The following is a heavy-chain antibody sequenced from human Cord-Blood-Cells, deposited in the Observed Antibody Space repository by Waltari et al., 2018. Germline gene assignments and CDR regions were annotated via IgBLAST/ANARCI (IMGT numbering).Heavy chain of an antibody. J-gene: IGHJ4*02. CDR1: GGSFSGYY. CDR3: AKMTTAIFDY. CDR2: INHSGST. D-gene: IGHD4-4*01. Sequence: QVQLQQWGAGLLKPSATLSLTCAVYGGSFSGYYWSWIRQPPGKGLEWIGEINHSGSTNYNPSLKSRVTISVDTSKNQFSLKLSSVTAADTAVYYCAKMTTAIFDYWGQGTLVTVSS. V-gene: IGHV4-34*01.